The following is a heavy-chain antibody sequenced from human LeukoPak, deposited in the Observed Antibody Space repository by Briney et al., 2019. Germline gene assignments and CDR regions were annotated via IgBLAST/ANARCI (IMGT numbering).Heavy chain of an antibody. CDR2: IIPILGIA. Sequence: ASVKVSCKASGGTFSSYTISWVRQAPGQGLEWMGRIIPILGIANHAQKFQGRVTITADKSTSTAYMELSSLRSEDTAVYYCARYSSMFKNWFDPWGQGTLVTVSS. CDR1: GGTFSSYT. V-gene: IGHV1-69*02. CDR3: ARYSSMFKNWFDP. D-gene: IGHD3-10*02. J-gene: IGHJ5*02.